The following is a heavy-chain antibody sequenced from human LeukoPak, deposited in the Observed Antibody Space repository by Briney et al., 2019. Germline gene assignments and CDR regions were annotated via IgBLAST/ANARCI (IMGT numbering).Heavy chain of an antibody. J-gene: IGHJ3*02. Sequence: GGSLRLSCAASGFTFSSYGMTWVRQAPGKGLEWVSSISDSGGSTYYADSVKGRFTISRDNSKNTLYLQMNSLRAEDTAVYYCYTMIVVHGAFDIWGQGTMVTVSS. CDR2: ISDSGGST. V-gene: IGHV3-23*01. CDR3: YTMIVVHGAFDI. D-gene: IGHD3-22*01. CDR1: GFTFSSYG.